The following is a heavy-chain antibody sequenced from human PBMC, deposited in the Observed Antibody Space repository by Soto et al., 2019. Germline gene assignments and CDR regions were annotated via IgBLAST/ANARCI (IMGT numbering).Heavy chain of an antibody. CDR1: GYRFTGYY. J-gene: IGHJ4*02. CDR2: INPDSGAT. CDR3: AGADYGNGGYPFHYFDC. D-gene: IGHD3-22*01. V-gene: IGHV1-2*02. Sequence: GASVKVSCKASGYRFTGYYIHWVRQAPGQGLEWMGWINPDSGATNYAQNFQGRVTLTSDTSISTASMDLTSLTSDDTAVYYCAGADYGNGGYPFHYFDCCGQGTLVTV.